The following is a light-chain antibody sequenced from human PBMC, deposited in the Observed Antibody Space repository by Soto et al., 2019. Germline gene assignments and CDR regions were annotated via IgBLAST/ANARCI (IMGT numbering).Light chain of an antibody. CDR1: QSVSNNY. CDR3: QQHSHWPPWT. Sequence: EIVLTQSPATLSSFPGDRVTLYCRASQSVSNNYLAWYQQKPGQAPRLLIYDASNRATGIPARFSGSGSGTDFTLTISSLEPEDFAVYYCQQHSHWPPWTFGQGTKVDIK. CDR2: DAS. J-gene: IGKJ1*01. V-gene: IGKV3-11*01.